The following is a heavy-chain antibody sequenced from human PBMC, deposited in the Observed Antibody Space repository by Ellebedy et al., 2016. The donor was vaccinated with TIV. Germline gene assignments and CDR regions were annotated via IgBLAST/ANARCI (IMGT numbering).Heavy chain of an antibody. D-gene: IGHD6-13*01. V-gene: IGHV3-48*02. CDR2: ISTGSRTI. CDR1: GFTFSSSS. J-gene: IGHJ4*02. Sequence: PGGSLRLSCAASGFTFSSSSMNWVRQAPGKGLEWVSYISTGSRTIYYADSVKGRFTVSRDNAKNSLYLQMNSLRDEDTAVYYCARGLEQQLVLDYWGQGTLVTVSS. CDR3: ARGLEQQLVLDY.